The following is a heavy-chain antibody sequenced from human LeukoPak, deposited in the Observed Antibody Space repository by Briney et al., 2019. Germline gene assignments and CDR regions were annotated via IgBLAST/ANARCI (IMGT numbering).Heavy chain of an antibody. D-gene: IGHD3-22*01. CDR3: ARWVTKIVGHYGMDV. Sequence: ASVKVSCKASGYTFTGYYMHWVRQAPGQGLEWMGWINTNSGGTNYAQKFQGRVTMTRDTAISTAYMELSRLRSDDTAVYYCARWVTKIVGHYGMDVWGQGTTVTVSS. CDR1: GYTFTGYY. V-gene: IGHV1-2*02. J-gene: IGHJ6*02. CDR2: INTNSGGT.